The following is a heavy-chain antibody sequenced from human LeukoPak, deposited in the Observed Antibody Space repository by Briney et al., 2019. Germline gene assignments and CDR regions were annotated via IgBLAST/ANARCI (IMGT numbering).Heavy chain of an antibody. CDR3: AREKVDITIFGVGSYYYYYGMDV. CDR1: GFTFSSYW. V-gene: IGHV3-74*01. Sequence: GGSLRLSCAASGFTFSSYWVHWVRQAPGKGLVWVSRINGDGSSTSYADSVKGRFTISRDNAKNTLYLQMNSLRSEDTAVYYCAREKVDITIFGVGSYYYYYGMDVWGQGTTVTVSS. J-gene: IGHJ6*02. CDR2: INGDGSST. D-gene: IGHD3-3*01.